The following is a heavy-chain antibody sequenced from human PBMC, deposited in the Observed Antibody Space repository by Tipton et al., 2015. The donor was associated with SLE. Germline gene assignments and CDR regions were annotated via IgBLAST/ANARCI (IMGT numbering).Heavy chain of an antibody. V-gene: IGHV3-33*01. J-gene: IGHJ3*01. CDR3: ARDPLWVPVYAAAFDL. CDR2: IWYDGSNK. D-gene: IGHD2-8*01. Sequence: SLRLSCVASGFTFNNHGMHWVRQAPGKGLEWLALIWYDGSNKNDADSVKGRFTISRDNSKNTLYLQMNSLRAEDTAVYYCARDPLWVPVYAAAFDLWGQGTMVTVSS. CDR1: GFTFNNHG.